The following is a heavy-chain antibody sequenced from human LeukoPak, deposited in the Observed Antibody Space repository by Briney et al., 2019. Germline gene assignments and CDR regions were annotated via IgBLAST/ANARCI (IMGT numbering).Heavy chain of an antibody. CDR1: GGSISSYS. CDR3: AREKIGYYDGSGRGWFDP. V-gene: IGHV4-4*07. J-gene: IGHJ5*02. Sequence: SETLSLTCTVSGGSISSYSWSWIRQPAGKGLEWIGRVYTSGSTNYNPSLKSRVTISVDTSKKQFSLKLSSVTAADTAVYYCAREKIGYYDGSGRGWFDPWGQGTLVTVSS. CDR2: VYTSGST. D-gene: IGHD3-22*01.